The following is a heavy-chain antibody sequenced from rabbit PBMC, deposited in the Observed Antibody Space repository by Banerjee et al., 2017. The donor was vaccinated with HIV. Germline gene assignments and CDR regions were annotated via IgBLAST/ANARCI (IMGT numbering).Heavy chain of an antibody. J-gene: IGHJ3*01. CDR2: IYVGSSGST. CDR3: AREDTASSAYYL. D-gene: IGHD1-1*01. Sequence: QQQLEESGGGLVKPEGSLTLTCKASGFSFSSSYWICWVRQAPGKGLEWIACIYVGSSGSTYYASWAKGRFTISRTSTTTVTLQMTSLTAADTATYFCAREDTASSAYYLWGQGTLVTDS. V-gene: IGHV1S45*01. CDR1: GFSFSSSYW.